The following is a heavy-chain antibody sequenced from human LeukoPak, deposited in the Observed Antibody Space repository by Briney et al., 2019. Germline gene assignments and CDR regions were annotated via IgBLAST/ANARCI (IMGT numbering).Heavy chain of an antibody. V-gene: IGHV3-30-3*01. CDR2: ISYDGSNK. Sequence: PGRSLRLSCAASGFTFSSYAMHWVRQAPGKGLEWVAVISYDGSNKYYADSVKGRFTISRDNAKNPLYLQMNSLRAEDTAVYYCARVRPDYDFWSGSDYWGQGTLVTVSS. CDR3: ARVRPDYDFWSGSDY. J-gene: IGHJ4*02. D-gene: IGHD3-3*01. CDR1: GFTFSSYA.